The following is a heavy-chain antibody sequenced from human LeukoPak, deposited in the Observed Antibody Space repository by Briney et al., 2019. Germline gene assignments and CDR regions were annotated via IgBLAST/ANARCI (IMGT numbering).Heavy chain of an antibody. V-gene: IGHV4-59*01. CDR1: GGSISSYY. D-gene: IGHD2-15*01. CDR3: ARTGGGVILDP. Sequence: SETLSLTCTVSGGSISSYYWSWIRQPPGKGLEWIGYTYYSGSTNYNPSLKSRVTISVDTSKNQFSLKLSSVTAADTAVYYCARTGGGVILDPWGQGTLVTVSS. J-gene: IGHJ5*02. CDR2: TYYSGST.